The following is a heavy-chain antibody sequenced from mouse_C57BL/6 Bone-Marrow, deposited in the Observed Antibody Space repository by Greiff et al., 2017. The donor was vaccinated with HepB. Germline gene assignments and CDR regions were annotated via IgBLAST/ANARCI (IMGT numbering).Heavy chain of an antibody. CDR2: IYPRSGNT. CDR3: ARRGSTVVASYYYAMDY. Sequence: VQLQQSGAELARPGASVKLSCKASGYTFTSYGISWVKQSTGQGLEWIGEIYPRSGNTYYNEKFKGKATLTADKSSSTAYMELRSLTSEDSAVYFCARRGSTVVASYYYAMDYWGQGTSVTVSS. J-gene: IGHJ4*01. D-gene: IGHD1-1*01. CDR1: GYTFTSYG. V-gene: IGHV1-81*01.